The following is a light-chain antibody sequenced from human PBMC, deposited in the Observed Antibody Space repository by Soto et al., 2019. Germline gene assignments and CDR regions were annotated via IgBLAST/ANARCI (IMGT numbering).Light chain of an antibody. J-gene: IGKJ5*01. V-gene: IGKV1-27*01. CDR3: QKYNSAPF. Sequence: DIQMTQSPSSLSASVGDRVTITCRASQGISNYLAWYQQKPGKVPKLLIYAASTLQSGVPSRFSGSGSGTDLTLTISSLQPEDVATYYCQKYNSAPFFGQGTRLEIK. CDR2: AAS. CDR1: QGISNY.